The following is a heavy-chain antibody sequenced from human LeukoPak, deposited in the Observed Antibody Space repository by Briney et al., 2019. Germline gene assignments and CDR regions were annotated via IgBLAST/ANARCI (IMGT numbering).Heavy chain of an antibody. CDR1: GFTFSSYA. CDR2: ISGSGGST. Sequence: GGSLRLSCAASGFTFSSYAMSWVRQAPGKGLEWVSAISGSGGSTYYADSVKGRFTISRDNSKNTLYLQMNSLIAEDTAVYYCAKQTLSSSWSLAYWGQGTLVTVSS. CDR3: AKQTLSSSWSLAY. D-gene: IGHD6-13*01. J-gene: IGHJ4*02. V-gene: IGHV3-23*01.